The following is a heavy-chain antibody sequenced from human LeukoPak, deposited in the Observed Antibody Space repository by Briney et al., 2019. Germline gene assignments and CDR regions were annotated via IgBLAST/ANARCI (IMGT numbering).Heavy chain of an antibody. CDR3: ARLRALSYYDSSGDLYYFQY. V-gene: IGHV4-59*01. CDR1: GGSISSYY. D-gene: IGHD3-22*01. Sequence: SETLSLTCTVSGGSISSYYWSWLRQPPGKGLEWIGFIYYSGITDYNPSLKSRVTISVDTSKNQFSLKLSSVTAADTAVYYCARLRALSYYDSSGDLYYFQYWGQGTLVTVSS. CDR2: IYYSGIT. J-gene: IGHJ4*02.